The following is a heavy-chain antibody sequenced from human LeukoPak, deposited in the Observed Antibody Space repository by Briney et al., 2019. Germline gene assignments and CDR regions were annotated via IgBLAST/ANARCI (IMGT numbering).Heavy chain of an antibody. D-gene: IGHD6-13*01. CDR2: IYYSGTT. Sequence: SETLSLTCAVSGYSISSGYYGGWIRQLPGKGLEWIGSIYYSGTTYYNPSLKSRVTISVDTSKNQFSLKLSSVTAADTAVYYCARRRSTSWYDYWGQGTLVTVSS. CDR1: GYSISSGYY. V-gene: IGHV4-38-2*01. J-gene: IGHJ4*02. CDR3: ARRRSTSWYDY.